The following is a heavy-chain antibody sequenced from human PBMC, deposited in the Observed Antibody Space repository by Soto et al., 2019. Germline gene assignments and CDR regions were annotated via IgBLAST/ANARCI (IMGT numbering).Heavy chain of an antibody. CDR3: ATEKRGYYAYYYYGMDV. J-gene: IGHJ6*02. CDR2: ISAYNGDT. V-gene: IGHV1-18*01. Sequence: ASVKVSCKASGYTFTSYGISWVRQAPGQGLEWMGWISAYNGDTNYAQKLQGRVTMTTDTSTSTAYMELRSLRSEDTAVYYCATEKRGYYAYYYYGMDVWGQGTTVTVSS. D-gene: IGHD3-3*01. CDR1: GYTFTSYG.